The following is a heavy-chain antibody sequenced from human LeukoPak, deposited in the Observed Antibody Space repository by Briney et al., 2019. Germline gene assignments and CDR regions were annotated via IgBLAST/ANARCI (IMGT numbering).Heavy chain of an antibody. CDR1: GYTFTSYA. Sequence: ASVTVSCKASGYTFTSYAMNWVRQAPGQGLEWMGWINTNTGNPTYAQGFTGRFVFSLDTSVSTAYLQISSLKAEDTAVYYCARDLGGYYRGWFDPWGQGTLVTVSS. V-gene: IGHV7-4-1*02. CDR2: INTNTGNP. CDR3: ARDLGGYYRGWFDP. J-gene: IGHJ5*02. D-gene: IGHD3-22*01.